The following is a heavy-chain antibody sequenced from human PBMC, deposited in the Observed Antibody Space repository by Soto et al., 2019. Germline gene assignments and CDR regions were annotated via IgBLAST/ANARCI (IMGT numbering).Heavy chain of an antibody. CDR3: AKYRRTDAEGYTFDY. Sequence: SETLSLTCTVSGDSISGYYWSWIRQPPGKGLQWIGYIYYSGSTNYNPSLKGRVTMSVDTSKNQFSLQVSSVTAADTAVYFCAKYRRTDAEGYTFDYWGQGDLVT. J-gene: IGHJ4*02. CDR1: GDSISGYY. V-gene: IGHV4-59*01. CDR2: IYYSGST. D-gene: IGHD2-15*01.